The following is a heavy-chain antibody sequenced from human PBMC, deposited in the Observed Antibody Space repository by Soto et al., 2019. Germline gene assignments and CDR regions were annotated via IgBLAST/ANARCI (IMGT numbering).Heavy chain of an antibody. V-gene: IGHV4-30-4*08. D-gene: IGHD1-1*01. Sequence: PSETLSLTCTVSGGSIGSGGYYWTWIRQHPGKGLEWIGHISYSGRTKYSPSLESRVIISVDTSKNHFSLRLTSVTAADTAVYYCARDLWVEPELYYYGMDVWGQGTTVTVSS. J-gene: IGHJ6*02. CDR2: ISYSGRT. CDR3: ARDLWVEPELYYYGMDV. CDR1: GGSIGSGGYY.